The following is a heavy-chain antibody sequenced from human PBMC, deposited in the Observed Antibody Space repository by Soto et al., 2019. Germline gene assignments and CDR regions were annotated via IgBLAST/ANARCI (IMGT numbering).Heavy chain of an antibody. D-gene: IGHD6-13*01. CDR1: GFTFSSYA. Sequence: EVQLLESGGGLVQPGGSLRLSCAASGFTFSSYAMSWVRQAPGKGLEWVSAISGSGGSTYYADSVKGRFTISRDNSKNTLYLQMNSLRAEDTAVYYCAKPQLLPYSSSWYFDYWGQGTLVTVSS. J-gene: IGHJ4*02. CDR3: AKPQLLPYSSSWYFDY. CDR2: ISGSGGST. V-gene: IGHV3-23*01.